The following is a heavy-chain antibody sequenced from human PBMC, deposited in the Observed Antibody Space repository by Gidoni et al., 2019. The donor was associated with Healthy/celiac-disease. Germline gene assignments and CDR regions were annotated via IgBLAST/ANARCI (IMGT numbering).Heavy chain of an antibody. V-gene: IGHV3-23*01. CDR2: ISGSGGST. Sequence: EVQLLESGGGLVQPGGSLRLSCAASGFTFSSYAMSWVRQAPGKGLEWVSAISGSGGSTYYADSVKGRFTISRDNSNNTLYLQMNSLRAEDTAVYYCGTIFGVVPGGAFDIWGQGTMVTVSS. J-gene: IGHJ3*02. CDR3: GTIFGVVPGGAFDI. CDR1: GFTFSSYA. D-gene: IGHD3-3*01.